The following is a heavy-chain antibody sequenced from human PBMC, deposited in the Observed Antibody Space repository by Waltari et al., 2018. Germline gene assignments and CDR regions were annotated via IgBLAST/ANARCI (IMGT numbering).Heavy chain of an antibody. D-gene: IGHD3-10*01. CDR3: ARESSGSGRNNWFDP. Sequence: QVQLQESGPGLVRPSETLSLTCTVSGVSVTSYFWSWIRQPPGQGLEWIGYVHYSGSLAYNPSPKSRIATSVDTSNNYFSLTLKSVTAADTAVYYCARESSGSGRNNWFDPWGQGILVTVSS. J-gene: IGHJ5*02. V-gene: IGHV4-59*02. CDR1: GVSVTSYF. CDR2: VHYSGSL.